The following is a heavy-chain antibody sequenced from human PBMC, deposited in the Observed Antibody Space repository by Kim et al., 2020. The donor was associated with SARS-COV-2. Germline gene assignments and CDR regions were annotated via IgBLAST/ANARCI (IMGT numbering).Heavy chain of an antibody. CDR2: FDPEDGET. J-gene: IGHJ6*02. Sequence: ASVKVSCKVSGYTLTELSMHWVRQAPGKGLEWMGGFDPEDGETIYAQKFQGRVTMTEDTSTDTAYMELSSLRSEDTAVYYCATALGSPVLVPPLDYYYYGMDVWGQGTTVTVSS. CDR3: ATALGSPVLVPPLDYYYYGMDV. CDR1: GYTLTELS. V-gene: IGHV1-24*01. D-gene: IGHD6-13*01.